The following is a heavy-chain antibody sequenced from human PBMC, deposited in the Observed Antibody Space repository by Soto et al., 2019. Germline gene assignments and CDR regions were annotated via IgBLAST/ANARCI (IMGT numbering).Heavy chain of an antibody. CDR1: GFTFSSYA. D-gene: IGHD3-22*01. J-gene: IGHJ4*02. CDR2: ISYDGNNK. V-gene: IGHV3-30-3*01. CDR3: ARDYYKYYDSSGYYRSPAY. Sequence: GGSLGLSCAASGFTFSSYAIHWVRQAPGKGLEWVAIISYDGNNKYYADSVKGRFTISRDNSRNTLFLQMNSLRAEDTAVYYCARDYYKYYDSSGYYRSPAYWGQGTLVTGSS.